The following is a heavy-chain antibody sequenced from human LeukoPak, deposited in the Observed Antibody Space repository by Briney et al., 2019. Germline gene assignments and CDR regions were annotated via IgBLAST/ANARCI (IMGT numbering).Heavy chain of an antibody. J-gene: IGHJ4*02. CDR2: IYYSGST. CDR1: SGSISSYY. CDR3: ARLRANYFDY. Sequence: PSETLSLTCTVSSGSISSYYWSWLRQPPGKGLEWIGYIYYSGSTNYNPSLKSRVTISVDTSKTQFSLKLNSVTAADTAVYYCARLRANYFDYWGQGTLVTVSS. V-gene: IGHV4-59*01. D-gene: IGHD3-16*01.